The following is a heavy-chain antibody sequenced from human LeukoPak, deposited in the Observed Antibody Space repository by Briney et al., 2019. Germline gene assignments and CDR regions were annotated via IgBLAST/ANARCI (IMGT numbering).Heavy chain of an antibody. CDR1: GGSFSGYY. D-gene: IGHD3-22*01. CDR3: ARGQSYYYDSSGYSPPFDY. Sequence: SETLSLTCAVYGGSFSGYYWSWIRQPPGKGLVWIGEINHSGSTNYNPSLKSRVTISVDTSKNQFSLKLSSVTAADTAVYYCARGQSYYYDSSGYSPPFDYWGQGTLVTVSS. CDR2: INHSGST. V-gene: IGHV4-34*01. J-gene: IGHJ4*02.